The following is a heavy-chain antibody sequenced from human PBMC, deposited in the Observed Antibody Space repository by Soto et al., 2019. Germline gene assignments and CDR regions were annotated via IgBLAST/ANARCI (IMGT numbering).Heavy chain of an antibody. Sequence: GGSLRLSCAASGFTFSNYAMSWVRQAPGKGLEWVSAIGGDGGTYYADSVKGRFTISRDNSKNTLYLQINSLRAEDTALYYCARALVGATSPWGQGTLVTVSS. CDR3: ARALVGATSP. V-gene: IGHV3-23*01. CDR1: GFTFSNYA. CDR2: IGGDGGT. J-gene: IGHJ5*02. D-gene: IGHD1-26*01.